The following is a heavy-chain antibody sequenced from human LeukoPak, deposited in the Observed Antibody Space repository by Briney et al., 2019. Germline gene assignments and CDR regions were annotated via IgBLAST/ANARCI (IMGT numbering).Heavy chain of an antibody. CDR2: IYYSGST. D-gene: IGHD1-26*01. CDR1: GGSISSYY. V-gene: IGHV4-59*01. J-gene: IGHJ3*02. Sequence: SETLSLTCTVSGGSISSYYWSWIRQPPGKGLEWIGYIYYSGSTNYNPSLKSRVTISVDTSKNQFSLKLSSVTAADTAMFYCARGEIVGVTMYAFDIWGLGTMVTVSS. CDR3: ARGEIVGVTMYAFDI.